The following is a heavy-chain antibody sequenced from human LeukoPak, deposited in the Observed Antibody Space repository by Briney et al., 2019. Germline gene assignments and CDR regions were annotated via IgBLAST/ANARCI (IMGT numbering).Heavy chain of an antibody. CDR2: IYYSGST. Sequence: PSDTLSLTCTVSGGSIISSSYYWGWIRQPPGKGLEWIGSIYYSGSTYYNPSLKSRVTISVDTSKNQFSLKLSSVTAADTAVYYCARQRASDSNWLDYWGQGTLVTVSS. J-gene: IGHJ4*02. V-gene: IGHV4-39*01. CDR1: GGSIISSSYY. CDR3: ARQRASDSNWLDY. D-gene: IGHD4-11*01.